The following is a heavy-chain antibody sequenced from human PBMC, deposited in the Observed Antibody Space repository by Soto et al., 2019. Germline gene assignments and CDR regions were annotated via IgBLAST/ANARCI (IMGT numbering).Heavy chain of an antibody. CDR1: GYAFTTYG. J-gene: IGHJ4*02. V-gene: IGHV1-18*01. Sequence: QVHLVQSGAEVKKPGASVKVSCKGSGYAFTTYGITWVRQAPGQGLEWMGWISAHNGNTNYAQKLQGSVTVTRDTSTSTAYMELRSLRSVDTGVYYCARGRYGDYWGQGALVTVSS. CDR3: ARGRYGDY. D-gene: IGHD1-1*01. CDR2: ISAHNGNT.